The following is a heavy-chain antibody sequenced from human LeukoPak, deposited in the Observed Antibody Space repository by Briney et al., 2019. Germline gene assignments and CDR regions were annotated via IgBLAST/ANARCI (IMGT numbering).Heavy chain of an antibody. J-gene: IGHJ4*02. Sequence: GGSLRFSCAASGFTFSSYAMSWVRQAPGKGLEWVSAISDSGGSTYYADSVKGRFTISRDNSKNTLYLQMNSLRAEDTAIYFCAKDPPGGYPPYYFDYWGQGTLVTVSS. CDR1: GFTFSSYA. CDR3: AKDPPGGYPPYYFDY. CDR2: ISDSGGST. V-gene: IGHV3-23*01. D-gene: IGHD5-18*01.